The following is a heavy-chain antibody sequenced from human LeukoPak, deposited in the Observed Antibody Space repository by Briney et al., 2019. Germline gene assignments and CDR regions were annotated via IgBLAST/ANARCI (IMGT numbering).Heavy chain of an antibody. CDR1: GFTFSSYS. D-gene: IGHD5-18*01. J-gene: IGHJ4*02. Sequence: GGSLRLSCAASGFTFSSYSKNWVRQAPGKGLEWVSSISSSSSYIYYADSVKGRFTISRDNAKNSLYLQMNSLRAEDTAVYYCARDSAVDTAIFDYWGQGTLVTVSS. V-gene: IGHV3-21*01. CDR2: ISSSSSYI. CDR3: ARDSAVDTAIFDY.